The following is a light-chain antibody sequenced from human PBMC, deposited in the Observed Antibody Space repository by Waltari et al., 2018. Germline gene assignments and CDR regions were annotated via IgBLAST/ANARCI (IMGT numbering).Light chain of an antibody. CDR1: QHIYNY. J-gene: IGKJ3*01. CDR2: AVS. CDR3: QQNYDSPRT. Sequence: DIQMTQSPSPLSASVGDGVTITCRASQHIYNYLNWYQQKPGKAPKLLIYAVSSLPTGVPSRFSGSGSGTDFTLTITNLQLEDFATYYCQQNYDSPRTFGPGTRVDFK. V-gene: IGKV1-39*01.